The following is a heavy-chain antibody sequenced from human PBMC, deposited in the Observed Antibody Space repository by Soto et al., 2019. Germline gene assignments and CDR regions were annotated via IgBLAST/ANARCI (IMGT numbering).Heavy chain of an antibody. CDR3: ARSTYYYDSSGYGFYYFDY. V-gene: IGHV2-70*11. D-gene: IGHD3-22*01. Sequence: SGPTLVNPTQTLTLTCTFSGFSLSTTGMCVSWIRQPPGKALEWLARIDWDDDKYYSTSLKTRLTISKDTSKNQVVLTMTNMDPVDTATYYCARSTYYYDSSGYGFYYFDYWGQGTLVTVSS. CDR2: IDWDDDK. J-gene: IGHJ4*02. CDR1: GFSLSTTGMC.